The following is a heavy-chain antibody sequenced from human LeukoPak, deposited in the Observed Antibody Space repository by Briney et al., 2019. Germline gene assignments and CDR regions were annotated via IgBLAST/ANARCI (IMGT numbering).Heavy chain of an antibody. CDR3: ARKVVVAAREPYFDY. D-gene: IGHD2-15*01. Sequence: SETLSLTCTVSGYSISSGYYWGWIRQPPGKGLEWIGSIYHSGSTYYNPSLNTRVTISMDTSNNQSSLNLSSVTAADSAIYYCARKVVVAAREPYFDYWGQGTLVTVSS. CDR1: GYSISSGYY. CDR2: IYHSGST. J-gene: IGHJ4*02. V-gene: IGHV4-38-2*02.